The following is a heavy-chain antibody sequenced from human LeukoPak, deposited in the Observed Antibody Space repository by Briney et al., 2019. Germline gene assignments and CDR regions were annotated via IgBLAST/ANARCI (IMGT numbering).Heavy chain of an antibody. D-gene: IGHD4-17*01. CDR2: ISWNSGSI. V-gene: IGHV3-9*01. J-gene: IGHJ3*02. CDR3: AKASVGGGYTVTRDAFDI. CDR1: GFTFDDYA. Sequence: GGSLRLSCAASGFTFDDYAMHWVRQAPGKGLEWVSGISWNSGSIGYADSVKGRFTISRDNAKNSLDLQMNSLRVEDTALYYCAKASVGGGYTVTRDAFDIWGQGTMVTVSS.